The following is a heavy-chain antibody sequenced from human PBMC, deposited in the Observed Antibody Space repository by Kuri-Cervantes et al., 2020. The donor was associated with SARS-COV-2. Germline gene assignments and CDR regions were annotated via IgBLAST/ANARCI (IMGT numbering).Heavy chain of an antibody. CDR3: ARHGAVRTQFDPFDI. J-gene: IGHJ3*02. D-gene: IGHD3-16*01. CDR1: GYSFTKHW. Sequence: GGSLRLSCKGSGYSFTKHWIGWVRQMPGKGLEWMGIIWPGDSNIRDTPSFQDQVTISVDTSISTAYLQWSSLKASDTAMYYCARHGAVRTQFDPFDIWAKGLWSPSPQ. V-gene: IGHV5-51*01. CDR2: IWPGDSNI.